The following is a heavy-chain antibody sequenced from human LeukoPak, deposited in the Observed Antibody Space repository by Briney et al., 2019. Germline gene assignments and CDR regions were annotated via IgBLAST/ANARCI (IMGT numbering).Heavy chain of an antibody. V-gene: IGHV4-30-2*01. Sequence: LRLSCAASGFTFSSYSMSWIRQPPGKGLEWIGYIYHSGSTYYNPSLKSRVTISVDRSKNQFSLKLSSVTAADTAVYYCARVGRTTVTRWFDPWGQGTLVTVSS. CDR2: IYHSGST. D-gene: IGHD4-11*01. J-gene: IGHJ5*02. CDR1: GFTFSSYS. CDR3: ARVGRTTVTRWFDP.